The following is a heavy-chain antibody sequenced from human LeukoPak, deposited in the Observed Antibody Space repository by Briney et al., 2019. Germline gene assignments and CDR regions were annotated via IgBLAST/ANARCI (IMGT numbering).Heavy chain of an antibody. J-gene: IGHJ4*02. Sequence: ASVKVSCKVSGYTLTELSMHWVRQAPGKGLEWMGGFDPEDGETIYAQKFQGRVTMTEDTSTDTAYMELRSLRSEDTAVYYCATFPIKGDGLFDYWGQGTLVTVSS. CDR2: FDPEDGET. CDR3: ATFPIKGDGLFDY. D-gene: IGHD5-12*01. V-gene: IGHV1-24*01. CDR1: GYTLTELS.